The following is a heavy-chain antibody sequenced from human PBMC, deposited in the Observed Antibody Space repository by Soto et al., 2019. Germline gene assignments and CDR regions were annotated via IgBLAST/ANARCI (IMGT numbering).Heavy chain of an antibody. CDR2: INGDGSAT. V-gene: IGHV3-74*01. J-gene: IGHJ4*02. CDR3: TRGWVEWLSRQPPNDY. CDR1: GFSFSNHW. Sequence: EVQLLESGGGLVQPGGSLRLSCAASGFSFSNHWMHWVRQAPGEGLECVARINGDGSATSYADPVKGRFTISRDNAKNTLYLEMSSLRVDDTAVYYCTRGWVEWLSRQPPNDYWGQGTLLTVSS. D-gene: IGHD3-3*01.